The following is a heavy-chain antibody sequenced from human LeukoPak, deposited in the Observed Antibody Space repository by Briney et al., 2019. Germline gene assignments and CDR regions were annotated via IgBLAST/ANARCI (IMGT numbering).Heavy chain of an antibody. CDR3: ARDRVDSESSDYHYMDV. V-gene: IGHV3-7*01. Sequence: GGSLRLSCAASGFTFSSYWMSWVRQAPGKGLEWVANIKQDGSEKYYVDSVKGRFTISRDNAKNSLYLQMNSLRAEDTAVYYCARDRVDSESSDYHYMDVWGKGTTVTVSS. J-gene: IGHJ6*03. CDR2: IKQDGSEK. CDR1: GFTFSSYW. D-gene: IGHD2-15*01.